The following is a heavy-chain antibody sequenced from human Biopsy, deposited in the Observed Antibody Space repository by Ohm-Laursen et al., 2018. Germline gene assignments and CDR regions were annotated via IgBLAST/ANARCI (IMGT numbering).Heavy chain of an antibody. CDR3: ASVVLGPTNDAFDL. V-gene: IGHV4-4*07. D-gene: IGHD3-22*01. CDR1: GGDINNYY. CDR2: IYPGGST. J-gene: IGHJ3*01. Sequence: SQTLSLTRHVSGGDINNYYWSWIRQPAGKGLEWIGRIYPGGSTNYNPSPKSRVTMSVDTSKKQLSLRLRSVTAADTAMYYCASVVLGPTNDAFDLWGQGTMVVVSS.